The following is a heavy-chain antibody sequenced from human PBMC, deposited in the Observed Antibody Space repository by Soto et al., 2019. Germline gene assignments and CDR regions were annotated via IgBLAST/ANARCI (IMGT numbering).Heavy chain of an antibody. Sequence: GGSLRLSCAASGFTFSSYAMSWVRQAPGKGLEWVSAINSRGGSTYYADSVKGRFTISRDSSKNTLYLQMNSLRAEDTAVYYCARDQGNDSSGFLYWGQGTLVTVSS. CDR3: ARDQGNDSSGFLY. V-gene: IGHV3-23*01. D-gene: IGHD3-22*01. J-gene: IGHJ4*02. CDR1: GFTFSSYA. CDR2: INSRGGST.